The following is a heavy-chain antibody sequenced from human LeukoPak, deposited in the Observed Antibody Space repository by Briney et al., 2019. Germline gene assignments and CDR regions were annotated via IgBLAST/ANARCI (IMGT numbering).Heavy chain of an antibody. V-gene: IGHV3-20*03. CDR3: ARGDIVGVPAAGPKYFFDY. Sequence: GGSLRLSFAAPGFTFDNNGMTWVRQAPGKGLGWASGFNWNGGSTGYADSVKGRFTISRDNAKNSLYLQMNSLRAEDTALYYCARGDIVGVPAAGPKYFFDYWGQGTLVTVSS. CDR2: FNWNGGST. CDR1: GFTFDNNG. D-gene: IGHD2-2*01. J-gene: IGHJ4*02.